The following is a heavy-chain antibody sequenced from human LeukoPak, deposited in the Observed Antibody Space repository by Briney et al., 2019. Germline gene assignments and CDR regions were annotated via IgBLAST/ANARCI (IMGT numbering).Heavy chain of an antibody. D-gene: IGHD3-3*01. CDR3: ARVLGGPITIFGVVIDSDAFDI. CDR2: INPNSGGT. J-gene: IGHJ3*02. V-gene: IGHV1-2*02. CDR1: GYTFTGYY. Sequence: ASVKVSCKXSGYTFTGYYMHWVRQSPRQGLEWMGWINPNSGGTNYAQKFQGRVTMTRDTSISTAYMELSRLRSDDTAVYYCARVLGGPITIFGVVIDSDAFDIWGQGTMVTVSS.